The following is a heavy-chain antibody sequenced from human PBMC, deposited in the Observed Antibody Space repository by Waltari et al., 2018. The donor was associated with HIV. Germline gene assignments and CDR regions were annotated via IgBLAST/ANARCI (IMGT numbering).Heavy chain of an antibody. CDR2: ISAYNGNT. V-gene: IGHV1-18*01. J-gene: IGHJ6*02. CDR3: ARDGTIFGVVTNYYYDYGMDV. CDR1: GYTFTSYG. Sequence: QVQLVQSGAEVKKPGASVKVSCKASGYTFTSYGISWVRQAPGQGLEWMGWISAYNGNTNYAQKLQGRVTMTTDTSTSTAYMELRSLRSDDTAVYYCARDGTIFGVVTNYYYDYGMDVWGQGTTVTVSS. D-gene: IGHD3-3*01.